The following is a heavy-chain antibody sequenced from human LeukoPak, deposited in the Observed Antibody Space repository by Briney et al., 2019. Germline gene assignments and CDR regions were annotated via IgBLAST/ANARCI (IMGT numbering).Heavy chain of an antibody. Sequence: ASVKVSCKASGYTFTGYYMHWVRQAPGQGLEWMGRINPNSGGTKYAQKFQGRVIMTRDTSISTAYMELSRLRSDDTAVYYCTQYYYDSSGLRWFDPWGQGTLVTVSS. D-gene: IGHD3-22*01. CDR2: INPNSGGT. V-gene: IGHV1-2*06. J-gene: IGHJ5*02. CDR3: TQYYYDSSGLRWFDP. CDR1: GYTFTGYY.